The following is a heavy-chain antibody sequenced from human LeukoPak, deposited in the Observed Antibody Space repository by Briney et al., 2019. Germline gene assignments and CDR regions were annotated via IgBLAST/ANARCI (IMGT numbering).Heavy chain of an antibody. Sequence: SETLSLTCAVYGGSFSGYYWSWIRQPPGKGLEWIGEINHSGSTNYNPSLKSRVTISVDTSKNQFSLKLSSVTAADTAVYYCARSTRGYSYGYLYWGQGTLVTVSS. CDR1: GGSFSGYY. D-gene: IGHD5-18*01. CDR3: ARSTRGYSYGYLY. V-gene: IGHV4-34*01. CDR2: INHSGST. J-gene: IGHJ4*02.